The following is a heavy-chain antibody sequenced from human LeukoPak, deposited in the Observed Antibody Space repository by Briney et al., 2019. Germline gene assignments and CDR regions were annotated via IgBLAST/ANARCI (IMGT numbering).Heavy chain of an antibody. V-gene: IGHV5-51*01. CDR2: IYPGDSET. CDR3: ARLYYYDSGFFAFDV. J-gene: IGHJ3*01. Sequence: GESLKISCKGSGYIFGTYWIGWVRQMPGEGLEWMGIIYPGDSETRYNASFQGQVTLSADRSISTAYLKWSSLKASDSAMYYCARLYYYDSGFFAFDVWGQGTMVTVSS. CDR1: GYIFGTYW. D-gene: IGHD3-10*01.